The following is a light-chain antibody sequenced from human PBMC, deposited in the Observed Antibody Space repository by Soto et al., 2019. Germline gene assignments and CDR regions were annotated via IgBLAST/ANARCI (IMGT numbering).Light chain of an antibody. CDR2: KAS. CDR3: QHYNSYSEA. J-gene: IGKJ1*01. Sequence: DIHMTQSPSTLSAPVLVRVTITFRASQSISSWLAWYQQKPGKAPKLLIYKASTLKSGVPSRFSGSGSGTEFTLTISSLQPDDFATYYCQHYNSYSEAFGQGTKVDIK. V-gene: IGKV1-5*03. CDR1: QSISSW.